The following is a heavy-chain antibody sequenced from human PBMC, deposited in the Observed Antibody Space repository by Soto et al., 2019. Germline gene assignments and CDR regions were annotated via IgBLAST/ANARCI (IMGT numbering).Heavy chain of an antibody. CDR2: INPRGGGT. CDR1: GYTFTNYH. J-gene: IGHJ4*02. V-gene: IGHV1-46*01. Sequence: GASVKVSCKASGYTFTNYHVHWVRQATGQGLEWMGIINPRGGGTAYTQKYQDRVTMTRDTSTSTVYMELSSLRPDDTAVFYCARDQFDYHGRNCYPELDSWGQGTQVTVSS. D-gene: IGHD3-10*01. CDR3: ARDQFDYHGRNCYPELDS.